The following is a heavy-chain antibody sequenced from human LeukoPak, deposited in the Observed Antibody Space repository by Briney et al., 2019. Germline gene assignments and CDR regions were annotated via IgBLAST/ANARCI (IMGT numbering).Heavy chain of an antibody. CDR3: AKDSSGYSQYFDL. Sequence: GGSLRLSCAASGFTFNEFGVHWVRQAPGQGLEWVALIWYDGSNKYYADSVKGRFTISRDNSKNTLYLQMNSLRAEDTAVYYCAKDSSGYSQYFDLWGRGTLVTVSS. D-gene: IGHD3-22*01. CDR2: IWYDGSNK. CDR1: GFTFNEFG. J-gene: IGHJ2*01. V-gene: IGHV3-30*02.